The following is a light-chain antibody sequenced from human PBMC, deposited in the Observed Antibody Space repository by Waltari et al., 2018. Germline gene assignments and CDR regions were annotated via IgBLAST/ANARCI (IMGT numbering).Light chain of an antibody. J-gene: IGLJ3*02. Sequence: QSVLTQPPSASGTPRQRVTIACSGSRSNIGINYVYWYQHLPGTTPKLLIYRNNQRPSGVPYRFSGSKSGTSASLAISGRRSEDEADYYCAAWDDTLSAVLFGGGTNLTVL. CDR3: AAWDDTLSAVL. CDR1: RSNIGINY. CDR2: RNN. V-gene: IGLV1-47*01.